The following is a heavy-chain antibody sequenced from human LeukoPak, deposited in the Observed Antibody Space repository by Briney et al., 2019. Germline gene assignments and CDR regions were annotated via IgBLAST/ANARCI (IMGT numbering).Heavy chain of an antibody. V-gene: IGHV1-2*02. J-gene: IGHJ3*02. CDR3: ARAGSITIFGVVIRLNAFDI. CDR2: INPNSGGT. CDR1: GYTFTGYY. Sequence: GASVKVSCKASGYTFTGYYMHWVRQAPGQGLEWMGWINPNSGGTNYAQKFQGRVTMTGDRSISTAYMELSRLRSDDTAVYYCARAGSITIFGVVIRLNAFDIWGQGTMVTVSS. D-gene: IGHD3-3*01.